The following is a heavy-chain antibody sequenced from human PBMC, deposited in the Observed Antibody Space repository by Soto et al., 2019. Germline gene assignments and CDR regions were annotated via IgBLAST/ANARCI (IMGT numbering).Heavy chain of an antibody. CDR2: AYYRSKWII. Sequence: SQTLSLTCAISGDSVSSNSVGWHWVRQSPSRGLEWLGRAYYRSKWIIDYAPSLKSRITFNPDISKNQFSLQLRSVTPEDTAVYYCARNFKSPFDDWGRGTLVTVSS. CDR3: ARNFKSPFDD. CDR1: GDSVSSNSVG. J-gene: IGHJ4*02. V-gene: IGHV6-1*01.